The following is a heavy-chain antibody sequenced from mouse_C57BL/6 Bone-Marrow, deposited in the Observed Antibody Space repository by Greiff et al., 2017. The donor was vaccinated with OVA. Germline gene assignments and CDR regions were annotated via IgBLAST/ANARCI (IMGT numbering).Heavy chain of an antibody. CDR3: TSGGLPAWFAY. V-gene: IGHV14-4*01. CDR2: IDPENGDT. CDR1: GFTIKDDY. Sequence: VQLQQSGAELVRPGASVKLSCTASGFTIKDDYMHWVKQRPEQGLEWIGWIDPENGDTEYASKFQGKATITADTSSNTAYLQLSSLTSEDTAVYYCTSGGLPAWFAYWGQGTLVTVSA. D-gene: IGHD2-4*01. J-gene: IGHJ3*01.